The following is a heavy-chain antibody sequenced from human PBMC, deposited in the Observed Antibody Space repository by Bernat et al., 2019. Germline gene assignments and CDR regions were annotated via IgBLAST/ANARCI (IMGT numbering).Heavy chain of an antibody. Sequence: QVQLVESGGGVVQPGRSLRLSCAASGFTFSSYGMHWVRQAPGKGLEWVAVIWYDGSNKYYADSVKGRFTISRDNSKNTLYLQMNSLRAEDTAVYYCARDWGYGWDSYYGMDVWGQGTTVTVSS. CDR3: ARDWGYGWDSYYGMDV. D-gene: IGHD5-18*01. CDR1: GFTFSSYG. CDR2: IWYDGSNK. V-gene: IGHV3-33*01. J-gene: IGHJ6*02.